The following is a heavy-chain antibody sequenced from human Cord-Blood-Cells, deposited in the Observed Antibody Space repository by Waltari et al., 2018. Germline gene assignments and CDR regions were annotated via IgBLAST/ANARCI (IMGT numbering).Heavy chain of an antibody. Sequence: QVQLQESVPGLVKPSQTLSLTCTVSGGSLSSGGYYSSWIRQHPEKGLWWIGYTYYSGSTDYNPPLKSRVTMSVDTSKNQVSMELSSVTAADTAVYYCARARRDGYNPFDYWGQGTLVTVSS. D-gene: IGHD5-12*01. V-gene: IGHV4-31*03. CDR1: GGSLSSGGYY. CDR2: TYYSGST. J-gene: IGHJ4*02. CDR3: ARARRDGYNPFDY.